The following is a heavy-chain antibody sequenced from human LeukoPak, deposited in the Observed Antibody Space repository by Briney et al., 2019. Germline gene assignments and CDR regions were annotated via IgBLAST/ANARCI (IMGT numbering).Heavy chain of an antibody. J-gene: IGHJ6*02. CDR3: ASLPGEYSSGWYDYYYYGMDV. CDR1: GFTFGSYG. V-gene: IGHV3-33*01. CDR2: IWFDGTNK. Sequence: PGGSLRLSCAASGFTFGSYGMHWVRQAPGKGLEWVAVIWFDGTNKYYADFVKGRFTISRDNSKNMLYLQMNSLRAEDTAVYYCASLPGEYSSGWYDYYYYGMDVWGQGTTVTVSS. D-gene: IGHD6-19*01.